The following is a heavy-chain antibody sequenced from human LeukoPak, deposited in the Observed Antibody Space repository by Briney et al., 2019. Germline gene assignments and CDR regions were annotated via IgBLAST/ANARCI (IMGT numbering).Heavy chain of an antibody. V-gene: IGHV5-51*01. Sequence: IIYPGDSDTRYSPSFQGQVTISADKSISTAYLQWSSLKASDTAMYYCARHAKLGILFDYWGQGTLVTVSS. CDR3: ARHAKLGILFDY. CDR2: IYPGDSDT. J-gene: IGHJ4*02. D-gene: IGHD7-27*01.